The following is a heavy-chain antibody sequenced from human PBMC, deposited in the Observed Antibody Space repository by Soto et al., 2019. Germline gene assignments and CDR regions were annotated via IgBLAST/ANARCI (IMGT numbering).Heavy chain of an antibody. Sequence: EVQLVESGGGLVQPGGSLRLSCVASGFTFSSYWMYWVRQAPGKGLVWVSRINSDGSSTSYADSVKGRFTISRDNAKNTLYLQMNSLRAEDTAVYYCARGYSSGWYYFDHWGQGTLVTVSS. J-gene: IGHJ4*02. CDR3: ARGYSSGWYYFDH. CDR2: INSDGSST. V-gene: IGHV3-74*01. CDR1: GFTFSSYW. D-gene: IGHD6-19*01.